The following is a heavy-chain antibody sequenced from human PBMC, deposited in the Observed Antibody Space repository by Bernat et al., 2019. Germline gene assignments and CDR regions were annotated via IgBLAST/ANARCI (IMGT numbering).Heavy chain of an antibody. Sequence: VQLVESGGGLVKPGGSLRLSCAASGFTFSNAWMSWVRQTPGKGLEWVGRIKSKGSGETTDYAAPVRGRFTISRDDSKTTLYLQMNSLKTEDTAVYYCTWLGYCSGNSCSSVGDYFNYWGQGTLVTVSS. CDR1: GFTFSNAW. D-gene: IGHD2-15*01. CDR2: IKSKGSGETT. J-gene: IGHJ4*02. V-gene: IGHV3-15*01. CDR3: TWLGYCSGNSCSSVGDYFNY.